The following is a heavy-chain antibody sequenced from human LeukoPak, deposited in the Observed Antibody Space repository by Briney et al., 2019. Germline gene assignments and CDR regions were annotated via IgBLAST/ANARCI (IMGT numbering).Heavy chain of an antibody. CDR1: GYRFTSYW. Sequence: GESLKISCKGSGYRFTSYWIGWVRPMPGKGLEWKGIIYPGDSDTRYSPSFQGQVTISADKSISTAYLQWSSLKASDTAMYYCARHLVAATSGWFDPWDQGTLVTVSS. D-gene: IGHD2-15*01. CDR2: IYPGDSDT. V-gene: IGHV5-51*01. J-gene: IGHJ5*02. CDR3: ARHLVAATSGWFDP.